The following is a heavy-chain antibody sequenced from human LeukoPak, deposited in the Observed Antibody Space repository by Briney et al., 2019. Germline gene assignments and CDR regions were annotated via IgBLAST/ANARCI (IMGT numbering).Heavy chain of an antibody. J-gene: IGHJ4*02. Sequence: GSLRLSCAASGFTFSRYWMSWVRQTPGKGLEWVANIKEDGSEEYYVDSVKGRFTISRDNAKNSLYLQMNNLGAEDTAVYYCARDDGIRTTDYWGQGTLVSVSS. D-gene: IGHD1-14*01. V-gene: IGHV3-7*03. CDR1: GFTFSRYW. CDR2: IKEDGSEE. CDR3: ARDDGIRTTDY.